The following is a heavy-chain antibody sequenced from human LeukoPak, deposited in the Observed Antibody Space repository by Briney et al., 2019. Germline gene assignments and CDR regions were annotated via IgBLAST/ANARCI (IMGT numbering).Heavy chain of an antibody. CDR3: ATLTTVTTGAFDI. D-gene: IGHD4-17*01. CDR1: GFTVSSNY. V-gene: IGHV3-66*01. J-gene: IGHJ3*02. CDR2: IYSGGST. Sequence: GGSLRLSCAASGFTVSSNYMSWVRQAPGKGLEWVSVIYSGGSTYYADSVKGRFTISRDNSKHTLYLQMNSLRAEDTAVYYCATLTTVTTGAFDIWGQGTMVTVSS.